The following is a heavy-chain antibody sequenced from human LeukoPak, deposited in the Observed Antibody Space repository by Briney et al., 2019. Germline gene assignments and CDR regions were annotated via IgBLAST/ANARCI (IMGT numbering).Heavy chain of an antibody. V-gene: IGHV3-23*01. D-gene: IGHD2/OR15-2a*01. CDR1: GFTFSSYA. CDR3: AKDEIAPSTPFDY. Sequence: GGSLRLSCAASGFTFSSYAMSWVRQAPGKGVEWVSAISGSGGSTYYADSVKGRFTISRDNSKNTLYLQMNSLRAEDTAVYYCAKDEIAPSTPFDYWGQGTLVTVSS. CDR2: ISGSGGST. J-gene: IGHJ4*02.